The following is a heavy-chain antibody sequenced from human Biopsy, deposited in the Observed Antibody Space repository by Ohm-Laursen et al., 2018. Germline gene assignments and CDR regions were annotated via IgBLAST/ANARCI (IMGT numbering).Heavy chain of an antibody. CDR3: ARESALAGDFDS. V-gene: IGHV4-59*02. CDR1: GDSVTKYY. CDR2: IYYSVMT. J-gene: IGHJ4*02. Sequence: SETLSLTCTVSGDSVTKYYWSWIRQPPGKGLEWIGHIYYSVMTNYNPSLKSRVTISVDTSKNHFSLKLTSVTAADTAVYYCARESALAGDFDSWGQGTLVTVSS. D-gene: IGHD6-19*01.